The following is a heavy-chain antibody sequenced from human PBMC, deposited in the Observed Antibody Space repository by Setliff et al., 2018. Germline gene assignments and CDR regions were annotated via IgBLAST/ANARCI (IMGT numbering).Heavy chain of an antibody. J-gene: IGHJ5*02. Sequence: PSETLSLTCTVSGGSGGNSYYYWGWFRQPAGKELEWIGQIYTSWSTIYNPSLKSRATMSVDTSKNQFSLKLSSVTAADTAVYYCARDSKYYYDSSGYYWNWFDPWGQGTLVTVSS. CDR3: ARDSKYYYDSSGYYWNWFDP. D-gene: IGHD3-22*01. CDR2: IYTSWST. CDR1: GGSGGNSYYY. V-gene: IGHV4-61*09.